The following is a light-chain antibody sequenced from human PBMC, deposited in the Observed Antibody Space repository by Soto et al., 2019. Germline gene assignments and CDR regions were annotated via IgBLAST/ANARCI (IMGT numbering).Light chain of an antibody. V-gene: IGLV2-8*01. Sequence: QSALTQPPSASGSPGQSVTISCTGTKNDIGVYDFVSWYQHHPGKAPRLIIYEVVQRPSGVPDPFSGSKSGNTASLTVSGLQAADEADYFCKSYAGSNTYVFGSGTKVTVL. CDR2: EVV. J-gene: IGLJ1*01. CDR3: KSYAGSNTYV. CDR1: KNDIGVYDF.